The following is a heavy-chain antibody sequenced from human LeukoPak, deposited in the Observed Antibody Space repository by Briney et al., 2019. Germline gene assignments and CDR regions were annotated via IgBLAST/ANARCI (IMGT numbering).Heavy chain of an antibody. CDR3: TRGRGIAVPGPLFGY. D-gene: IGHD6-19*01. CDR2: INPNSGGT. V-gene: IGHV1-2*02. J-gene: IGHJ4*02. Sequence: ASLKVSCKASGYTFTDYYMHWVRQAPGQGLEWMGWINPNSGGTNYVQKFQGRVTMTRDTSISTVYMEVNSLRSDDTAVYYCTRGRGIAVPGPLFGYWGQGTLVTVSS. CDR1: GYTFTDYY.